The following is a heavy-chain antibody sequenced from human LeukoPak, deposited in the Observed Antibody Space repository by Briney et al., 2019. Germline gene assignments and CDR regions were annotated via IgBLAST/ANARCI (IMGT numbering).Heavy chain of an antibody. CDR2: IIPIFGTA. V-gene: IGHV1-69*13. J-gene: IGHJ4*02. CDR3: ARDARGYSYGTETFDY. Sequence: SVKVSCKASGGTSSSYAISWVRQAPGQGLEWMGGIIPIFGTANYAQKFQGRVTITADESTSTAYMELSSLRSEDTAVYYCARDARGYSYGTETFDYWGQGTLVTVSS. CDR1: GGTSSSYA. D-gene: IGHD5-18*01.